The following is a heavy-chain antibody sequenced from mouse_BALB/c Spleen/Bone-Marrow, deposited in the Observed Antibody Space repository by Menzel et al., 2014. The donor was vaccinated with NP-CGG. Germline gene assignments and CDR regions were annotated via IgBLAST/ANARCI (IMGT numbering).Heavy chain of an antibody. CDR1: GYAFTNYL. CDR3: ARRLTGTLYFDY. D-gene: IGHD4-1*01. V-gene: IGHV1-54*03. Sequence: QVHVKQSGAELVRPGTSVKVSCKASGYAFTNYLIEWVKQRPGQGLEWIGVINPGSGATNYNENFKGKATLTADKSSSTPYMQLSSLTSDDSAVYCCARRLTGTLYFDYWGQGTTLTVSS. CDR2: INPGSGAT. J-gene: IGHJ2*01.